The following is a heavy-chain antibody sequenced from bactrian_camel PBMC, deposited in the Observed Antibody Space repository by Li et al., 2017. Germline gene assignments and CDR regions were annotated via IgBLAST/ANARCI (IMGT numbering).Heavy chain of an antibody. CDR3: AADVQCVVVVTAPRVLNY. Sequence: VQLVESGGGSALAGGSLRLSCAASGYTFRTYCMGWFRQPPGKEREGVAGFDTDGSTSYADSVKGRFTISKDNAKNTLYLQMNSLKPEDTAMYYCAADVQCVVVVTAPRVLNYWGQGTQVTVS. J-gene: IGHJ4*01. CDR1: GYTFRTYC. CDR2: FDTDGST. D-gene: IGHD2*01. V-gene: IGHV3S53*01.